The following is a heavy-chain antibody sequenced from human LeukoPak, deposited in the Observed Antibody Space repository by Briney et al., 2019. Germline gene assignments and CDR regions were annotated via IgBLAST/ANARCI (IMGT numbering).Heavy chain of an antibody. CDR2: IYPGDSDT. CDR1: GYSFTTYW. CDR3: ARRASYYYDSSGYYYDDGIYFDY. D-gene: IGHD3-22*01. V-gene: IGHV5-51*01. Sequence: GESLKISCKGSGYSFTTYWIGWVRQMPGKGLEWMGIIYPGDSDTRYSPSFQGQVTISADQSISTAYLQWSSLKASDTAMYYCARRASYYYDSSGYYYDDGIYFDYWGQGTLVTVSS. J-gene: IGHJ4*02.